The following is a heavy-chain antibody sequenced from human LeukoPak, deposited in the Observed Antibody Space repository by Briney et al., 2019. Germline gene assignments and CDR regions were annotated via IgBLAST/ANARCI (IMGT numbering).Heavy chain of an antibody. CDR1: GFAFSSYS. CDR3: ARDLGGLAVAGYFDY. Sequence: RGSLRLSCAASGFAFSSYSMNWVRQAPGKGLEWVSYISSSSSTIYYADSVKGRFTISRDNSKNTLYLQMNSLRAEDTAVYYCARDLGGLAVAGYFDYWGQGTLVTVSS. D-gene: IGHD6-19*01. V-gene: IGHV3-48*01. J-gene: IGHJ4*02. CDR2: ISSSSSTI.